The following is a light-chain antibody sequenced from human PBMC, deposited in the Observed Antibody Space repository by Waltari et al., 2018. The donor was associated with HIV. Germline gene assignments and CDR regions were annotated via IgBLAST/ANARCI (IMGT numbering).Light chain of an antibody. CDR1: QNIYSY. CDR2: ATS. Sequence: DIQLTQSPSFLPASIGDRVTITWRASQNIYSYLVWYQQKPGRAPQVLIYATSTLQSGVPSRFSGSGSGTEFALTITDVQPDDFATYYCQQVNGYPLAFGGGTKVEIK. CDR3: QQVNGYPLA. J-gene: IGKJ4*01. V-gene: IGKV1-9*01.